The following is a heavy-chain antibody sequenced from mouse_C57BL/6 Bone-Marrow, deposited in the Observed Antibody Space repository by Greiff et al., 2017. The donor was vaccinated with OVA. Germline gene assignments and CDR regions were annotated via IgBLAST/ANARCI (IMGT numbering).Heavy chain of an antibody. CDR2: IYPGSGST. J-gene: IGHJ2*01. D-gene: IGHD2-10*02. V-gene: IGHV1-55*01. Sequence: QVQLKQPGAELVKPGASVKMSCKASGYTFTSYWITWVKQRPGQGLEWIGDIYPGSGSTNYNEKFKSKATLTVDTSSSTAYMQLSSLTSEDSAVYYCARTGMDVNSDYWGQGTTLTVSS. CDR1: GYTFTSYW. CDR3: ARTGMDVNSDY.